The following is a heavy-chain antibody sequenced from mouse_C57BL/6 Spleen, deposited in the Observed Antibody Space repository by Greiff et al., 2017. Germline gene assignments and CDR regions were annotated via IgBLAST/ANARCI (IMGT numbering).Heavy chain of an antibody. J-gene: IGHJ4*01. V-gene: IGHV1-81*01. CDR1: GYTFTSYG. CDR3: AREDTTVVAPYAMDY. CDR2: LYPRSGNT. D-gene: IGHD1-1*01. Sequence: QVQLQQSGAELARPGASVKLSCKASGYTFTSYGISWVKQRTGQGLEWIGELYPRSGNTYYNEKFKGKATLTADTSSSTAYMDLRSLTSEDSAVYFCAREDTTVVAPYAMDYWGQGTSVTVSS.